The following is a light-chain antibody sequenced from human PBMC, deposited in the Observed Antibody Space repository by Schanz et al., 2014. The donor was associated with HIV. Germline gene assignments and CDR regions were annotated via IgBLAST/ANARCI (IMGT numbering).Light chain of an antibody. Sequence: QSVLTQPPSVSGAPGQRVTISCTGSSSNIGAGYDIHWYQQLPGTAPKLLIYGNNNRPSGVPDRFSGSKSGTSASLTISGLQTEDEADYYCSSCRDKTTVVFGGGTKVTVL. CDR1: SSNIGAGYD. CDR3: SSCRDKTTVV. CDR2: GNN. V-gene: IGLV1-40*01. J-gene: IGLJ2*01.